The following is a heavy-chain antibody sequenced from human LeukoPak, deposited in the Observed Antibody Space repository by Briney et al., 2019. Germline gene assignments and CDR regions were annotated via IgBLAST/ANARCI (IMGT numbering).Heavy chain of an antibody. Sequence: PGGSLRLSCAASGFTFSSYSMNWVRQAPGKGLEWVSYISSSSSTIYYADSVKGRFTISRDNAKNSLYLQMNSLRAEDTAVYYCTRDGVTTFGVVINWGQGTLVTVSS. V-gene: IGHV3-48*01. CDR1: GFTFSSYS. J-gene: IGHJ4*02. CDR3: TRDGVTTFGVVIN. D-gene: IGHD3-3*01. CDR2: ISSSSSTI.